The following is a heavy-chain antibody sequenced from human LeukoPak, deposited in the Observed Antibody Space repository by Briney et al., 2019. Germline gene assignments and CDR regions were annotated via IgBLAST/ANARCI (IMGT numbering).Heavy chain of an antibody. CDR3: AKGRVNMDV. CDR1: EFTFSSFN. V-gene: IGHV3-7*01. J-gene: IGHJ6*03. Sequence: GGSLRLSCVASEFTFSSFNMNWVRQAPGKGLESVANVKQDGSETYYVDSVKGRFTISRDNARNSVHLQMDSLRAEDTAIYYCAKGRVNMDVWGKGTTVTVSS. CDR2: VKQDGSET. D-gene: IGHD4-23*01.